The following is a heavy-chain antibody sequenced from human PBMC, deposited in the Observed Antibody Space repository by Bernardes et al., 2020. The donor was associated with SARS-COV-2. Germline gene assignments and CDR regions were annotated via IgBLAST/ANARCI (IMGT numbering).Heavy chain of an antibody. CDR3: ARGGAMVRGVTLYYYGMDV. CDR2: IYSGGST. J-gene: IGHJ6*02. V-gene: IGHV3-53*04. Sequence: GGSLRLSCAASGFTVSSNYMSWVRQAPGKGLEWVSVIYSGGSTYYADSVKGRFTISRHNSKNTLYLQMNSLRAEDTAVYYCARGGAMVRGVTLYYYGMDVWGQGTTVTVSS. D-gene: IGHD3-10*01. CDR1: GFTVSSNY.